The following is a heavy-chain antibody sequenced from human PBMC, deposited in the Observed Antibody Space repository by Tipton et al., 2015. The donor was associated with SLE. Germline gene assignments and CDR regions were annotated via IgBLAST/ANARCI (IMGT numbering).Heavy chain of an antibody. V-gene: IGHV3-9*01. CDR3: ARNPLLEVVFDY. J-gene: IGHJ4*02. CDR1: GFTFDDYA. CDR2: ISWNSGSI. Sequence: RSLRLSCAASGFTFDDYAMHWVRQAPGKGLEWVSGISWNSGSIGYADSVKGRFTISRDNAKNSLYLQMNSLRAEDTAVYYCARNPLLEVVFDYWGQGTLVTVSS.